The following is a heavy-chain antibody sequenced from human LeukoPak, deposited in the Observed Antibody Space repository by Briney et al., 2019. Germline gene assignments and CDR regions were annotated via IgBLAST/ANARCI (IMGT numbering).Heavy chain of an antibody. CDR1: GFTFSSYD. CDR3: ARAALYYYDSTLLDY. J-gene: IGHJ4*02. D-gene: IGHD3-22*01. V-gene: IGHV3-13*01. Sequence: GRSLRLSCAASGFTFSSYDMHWVRQATGKGLEWVSAIGTAGDTYYPGSVKGRFTISRENAKNSLYLQMNSLRAGDTAVYYCARAALYYYDSTLLDYWGQGTLVTVSS. CDR2: IGTAGDT.